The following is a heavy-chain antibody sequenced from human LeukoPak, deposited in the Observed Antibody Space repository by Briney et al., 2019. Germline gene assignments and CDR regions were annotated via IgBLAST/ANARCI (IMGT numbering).Heavy chain of an antibody. Sequence: GGSLRLSCAASGFSISGYWMHWVRQAPGKGLVWVSRINSDGSSTDYADSVKGRFTISRDNSKNTLYLQMNSLRAEDTAVYYCARERYSDYWGQGTLVTVSS. CDR2: INSDGSST. J-gene: IGHJ4*02. CDR1: GFSISGYW. CDR3: ARERYSDY. D-gene: IGHD1-1*01. V-gene: IGHV3-74*01.